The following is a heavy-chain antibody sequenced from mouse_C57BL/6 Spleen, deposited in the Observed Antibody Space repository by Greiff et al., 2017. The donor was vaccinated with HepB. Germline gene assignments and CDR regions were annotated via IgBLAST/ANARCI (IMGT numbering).Heavy chain of an antibody. CDR3: AAYYSKSPFAY. CDR1: GYTFTSYW. J-gene: IGHJ3*01. CDR2: IDPSDSYT. Sequence: VKLQQPGAELVMPGASVKLSCKASGYTFTSYWMHWVKQRPGQGLEWIGEIDPSDSYTNYNQKFKGKSTLTVDKSSSTAYMQLSSLTSEDSAVYYCAAYYSKSPFAYWGQGTLVTVSA. V-gene: IGHV1-69*01. D-gene: IGHD2-5*01.